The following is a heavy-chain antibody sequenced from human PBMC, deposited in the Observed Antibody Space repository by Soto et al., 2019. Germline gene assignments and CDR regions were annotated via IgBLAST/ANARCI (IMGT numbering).Heavy chain of an antibody. D-gene: IGHD3-3*02. J-gene: IGHJ6*02. CDR3: ARDPIFGVVTSAYYGMDV. Sequence: QVQLQESGPGLVKPSQTLSLTCTVSGGSISSGDYYWSWIRQPPGKGLEWIGYIYYSGSTYYNPSLQSRVTISVDPSKNQFSLKLSSVTAADTAVYYCARDPIFGVVTSAYYGMDVWGQGTTVTVSS. CDR2: IYYSGST. CDR1: GGSISSGDYY. V-gene: IGHV4-30-4*01.